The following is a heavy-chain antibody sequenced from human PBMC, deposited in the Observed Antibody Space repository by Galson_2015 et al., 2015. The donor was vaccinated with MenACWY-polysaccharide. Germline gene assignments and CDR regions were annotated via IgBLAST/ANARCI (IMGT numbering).Heavy chain of an antibody. CDR2: IYPGDSDT. D-gene: IGHD1-1*01. V-gene: IGHV5-51*03. J-gene: IGHJ2*01. Sequence: QSGAEVKRPGESLTISCKGSGYTFTRYWIGWVRQMPGKGLEWMGIIYPGDSDTRYSPSFQGQVTISADKSISTAYLQWSSLKASDTAIYYCARRGAATAYWYFDLWGRGTQVMVSS. CDR1: GYTFTRYW. CDR3: ARRGAATAYWYFDL.